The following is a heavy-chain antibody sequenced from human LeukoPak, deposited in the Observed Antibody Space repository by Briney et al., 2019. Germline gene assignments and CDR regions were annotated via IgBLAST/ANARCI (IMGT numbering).Heavy chain of an antibody. CDR2: IYHSGST. J-gene: IGHJ6*03. CDR1: GGSISSGDYY. Sequence: MTSETLSLTCTVSGGSISSGDYYWSWIRQPPGKGLEWIGYIYHSGSTYYNPSLKSRVTISVDRSKNQFSLKLSSVTAADTAVYYCARVVVPIKGGYYYYYMDVWGKGTTVTVSS. V-gene: IGHV4-30-4*01. CDR3: ARVVVPIKGGYYYYYMDV. D-gene: IGHD2-2*01.